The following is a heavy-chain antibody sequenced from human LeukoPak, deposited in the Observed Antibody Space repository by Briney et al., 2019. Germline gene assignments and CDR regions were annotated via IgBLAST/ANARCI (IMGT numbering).Heavy chain of an antibody. D-gene: IGHD3-22*01. CDR3: AKSHYYDSSGYPGRFDY. V-gene: IGHV3-30*02. Sequence: GGSLRLSCAASGFTFSSYGMHWVRQAPGKGLEWVAFIRYDGSNKYYADSVKGRFTISRDNSKNTLYLQMNSLRAEDTAVYYCAKSHYYDSSGYPGRFDYWGQGTLVTVSS. CDR2: IRYDGSNK. CDR1: GFTFSSYG. J-gene: IGHJ4*02.